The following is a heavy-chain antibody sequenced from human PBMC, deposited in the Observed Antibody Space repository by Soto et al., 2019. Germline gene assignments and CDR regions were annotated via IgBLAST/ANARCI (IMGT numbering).Heavy chain of an antibody. CDR1: GGTFSIYG. V-gene: IGHV1-69*01. J-gene: IGHJ6*02. CDR2: ILPISRST. CDR3: ARDFFYEDVDYYAMDV. D-gene: IGHD3-16*01. Sequence: QVQLVQSGSEVKTPGSSVKVSCRASGGTFSIYGITWVRQAPGQGLEWMGGILPISRSTNYAQKFRGRATIVADESTNTASLELTSLTSEDTAVYYCARDFFYEDVDYYAMDVWGQGTTVIVSS.